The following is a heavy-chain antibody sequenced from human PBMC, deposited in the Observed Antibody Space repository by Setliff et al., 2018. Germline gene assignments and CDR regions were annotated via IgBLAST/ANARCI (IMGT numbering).Heavy chain of an antibody. Sequence: PSETRSPTGTVPGGSISSYYWSWIRQPAGKGLEWIGHIYIGGSANYNPPLKSRVTMSIATSTNQFSLKLNSVTAADMAVYYCAREQWLDPPGYYYMDVWGKGTTVTVSS. V-gene: IGHV4-4*07. J-gene: IGHJ6*03. CDR2: IYIGGSA. CDR3: AREQWLDPPGYYYMDV. D-gene: IGHD6-19*01. CDR1: GGSISSYY.